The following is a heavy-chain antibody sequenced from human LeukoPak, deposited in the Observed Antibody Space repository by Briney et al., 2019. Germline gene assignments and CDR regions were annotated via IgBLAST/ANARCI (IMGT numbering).Heavy chain of an antibody. CDR3: ARHLAYCGGDCPPASSRSFDY. CDR1: GFTFSSYS. D-gene: IGHD2-21*02. J-gene: IGHJ4*02. CDR2: ISSSSSYI. Sequence: GGSLRLSCAASGFTFSSYSMNWARQAPGKGLEWVSSISSSSSYIYYADSVKGRFTISRDNAKNSLYLQMNSLRAEDTAVYYCARHLAYCGGDCPPASSRSFDYWGQGTLVTVSS. V-gene: IGHV3-21*01.